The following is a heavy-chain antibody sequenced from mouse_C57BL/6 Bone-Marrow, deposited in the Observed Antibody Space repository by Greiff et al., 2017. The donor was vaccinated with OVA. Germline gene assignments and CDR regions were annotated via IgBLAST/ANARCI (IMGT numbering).Heavy chain of an antibody. CDR2: IYPGDGDT. J-gene: IGHJ2*01. CDR1: GYAFSSSW. Sequence: VQLPQSGPELVKPGASVKISCKASGYAFSSSWMNWVKQRPGKGLEWIGRIYPGDGDTNYNGKFKGKATLTADKSSSTAYMQLSSLTSEDSAVYFCARWGTPFDYWGQGTTLTVSS. CDR3: ARWGTPFDY. V-gene: IGHV1-82*01.